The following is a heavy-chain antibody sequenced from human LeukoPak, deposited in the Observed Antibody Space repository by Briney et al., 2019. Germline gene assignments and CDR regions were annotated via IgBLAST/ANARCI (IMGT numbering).Heavy chain of an antibody. CDR3: ARGLTYSSSWYGY. CDR1: GGSIDSYY. J-gene: IGHJ4*02. Sequence: SETLSLTCTVSGGSIDSYYWSWIRQPAGKGLEWIGRVYTSGSTNYNPSLKSRVTISVDTSKNQFSLKLSSVTAADTAVYYCARGLTYSSSWYGYWGQGTLVTVSS. V-gene: IGHV4-4*07. D-gene: IGHD6-13*01. CDR2: VYTSGST.